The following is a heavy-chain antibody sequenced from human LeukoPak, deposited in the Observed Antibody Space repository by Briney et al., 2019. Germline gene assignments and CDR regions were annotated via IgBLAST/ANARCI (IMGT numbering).Heavy chain of an antibody. V-gene: IGHV4-61*08. CDR3: ARAYFETSGYYTHFDY. CDR2: IYYGGST. CDR1: GGSVTSSDSY. J-gene: IGHJ4*02. D-gene: IGHD3-22*01. Sequence: PSETLSLTCSVSGGSVTSSDSYWSWIRQPPGKGLAWIVSIYYGGSTNYNPSLKSRVTISVDTSKNQFSLRLSSVTAADTAVYYCARAYFETSGYYTHFDYWGQGTLVTVSS.